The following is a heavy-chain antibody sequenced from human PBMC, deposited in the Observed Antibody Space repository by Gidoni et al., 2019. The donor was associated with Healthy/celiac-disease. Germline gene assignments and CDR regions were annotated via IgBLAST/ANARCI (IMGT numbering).Heavy chain of an antibody. Sequence: QVQLVQSGAEVKKPGSSVKVSCKASGGTFSTYAISWVRQAPGQGREWMGGIIPIFGTANYAQKFQGRVTITADESTSTAYMELSSLRSEDTAVYYCARDRRCSSTSCYYYYGMDVWGQGTTVTVSS. V-gene: IGHV1-69*01. J-gene: IGHJ6*02. D-gene: IGHD2-2*01. CDR1: GGTFSTYA. CDR2: IIPIFGTA. CDR3: ARDRRCSSTSCYYYYGMDV.